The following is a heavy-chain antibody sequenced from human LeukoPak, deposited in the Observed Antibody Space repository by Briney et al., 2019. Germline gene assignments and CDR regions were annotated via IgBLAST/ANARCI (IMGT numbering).Heavy chain of an antibody. V-gene: IGHV1-8*01. CDR2: MNPNSGNT. J-gene: IGHJ4*02. Sequence: ASVKVSCKASGYTFTSYDINWVRQATGQGLEWMGWMNPNSGNTGYAQKFQGRVTMTRDTSISTAYMELSRLRSDDTAVYYCARGPDSGSYYPFDYWGQGTLVTVSS. CDR3: ARGPDSGSYYPFDY. D-gene: IGHD1-26*01. CDR1: GYTFTSYD.